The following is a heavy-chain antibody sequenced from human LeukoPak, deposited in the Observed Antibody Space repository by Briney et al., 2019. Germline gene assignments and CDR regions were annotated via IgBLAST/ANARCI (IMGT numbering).Heavy chain of an antibody. CDR2: ISYDGSNK. D-gene: IGHD2-21*02. CDR1: GFTFSGYG. CDR3: AKNFRPIVVVTGLDY. Sequence: GGSLRLSCAASGFTFSGYGMHWVRQAPGKGLEWVAVISYDGSNKYYADSVKGRFTISRDNSKNTLYLQMNSLRAEDTAVYYCAKNFRPIVVVTGLDYWGQGTLVTVSS. J-gene: IGHJ4*02. V-gene: IGHV3-30*18.